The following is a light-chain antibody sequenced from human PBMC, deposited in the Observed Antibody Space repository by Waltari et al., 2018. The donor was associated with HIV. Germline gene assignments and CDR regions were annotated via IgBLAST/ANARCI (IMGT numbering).Light chain of an antibody. Sequence: SVLTQPPSVSGAPGHRVTLPCTWSSANPGAGYAVHWYQQLPGLAPKPLLFLNNNRPSGVPDRFSGSKSGTSASLAITGLQAEDEADYYCQSYDSSLRGVFGGGTKLTVL. V-gene: IGLV1-40*01. CDR1: SANPGAGYA. CDR3: QSYDSSLRGV. CDR2: LNN. J-gene: IGLJ3*02.